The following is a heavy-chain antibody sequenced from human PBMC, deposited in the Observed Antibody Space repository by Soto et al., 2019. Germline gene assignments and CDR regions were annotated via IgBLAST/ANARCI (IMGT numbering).Heavy chain of an antibody. Sequence: EMQLLVSGGGLVQPGGSLRPSCAASGFPFSSYAMSWVRQAPGKGLEWVSGISGSGGLTYYADSVKGRFTISRDNSKNTLYLQMNSLIADDTAVYYCAKSLSASPNYFFDYWGQGTLVSVSS. J-gene: IGHJ4*02. CDR1: GFPFSSYA. CDR3: AKSLSASPNYFFDY. CDR2: ISGSGGLT. V-gene: IGHV3-23*01.